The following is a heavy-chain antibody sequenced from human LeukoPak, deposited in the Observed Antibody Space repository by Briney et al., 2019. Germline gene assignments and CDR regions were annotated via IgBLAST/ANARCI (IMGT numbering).Heavy chain of an antibody. CDR3: ASSTYYGGNSPFDY. CDR1: GGSISSYY. J-gene: IGHJ4*02. CDR2: IYYSGST. D-gene: IGHD4-23*01. V-gene: IGHV4-59*01. Sequence: SETLSLTCTVSGGSISSYYWSWIRQPPGKGLEWIGYIYYSGSTNYNPSLKSRVTISVDTSKNQFSLKLSSVTAADTAVHYCASSTYYGGNSPFDYWGQGTLVTVPS.